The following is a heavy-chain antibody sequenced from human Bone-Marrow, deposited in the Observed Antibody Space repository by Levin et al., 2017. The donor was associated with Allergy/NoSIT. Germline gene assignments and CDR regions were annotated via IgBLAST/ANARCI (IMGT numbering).Heavy chain of an antibody. CDR1: GFTFDSYA. CDR2: ISSSGDST. J-gene: IGHJ4*02. CDR3: AKDRPSRDQRGQGRVSTTVVDPDY. D-gene: IGHD3-22*01. Sequence: PGGSLRLSCAASGFTFDSYAMSWVRQAPGKGLEWVSAISSSGDSTYYADSVKGRFTISRDNSKNTVYLQMNRLRAEDTAVYYCAKDRPSRDQRGQGRVSTTVVDPDYWGQGTLVTVSS. V-gene: IGHV3-23*01.